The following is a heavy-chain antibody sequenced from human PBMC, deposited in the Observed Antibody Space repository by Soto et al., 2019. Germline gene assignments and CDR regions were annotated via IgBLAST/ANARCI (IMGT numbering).Heavy chain of an antibody. D-gene: IGHD2-15*01. CDR1: GFTFSSYA. CDR2: ISGSGGST. Sequence: EVQLLESGGGLVQPGGSLRLSCAASGFTFSSYAMSWVRQAPGKGLEWVSAISGSGGSTYYADSVKGRFTISRDNSKNTLYLQMNSLRAEDTAVYYCAKVVEYCSGGSCQLYYFDYWGQGTLVTVSS. V-gene: IGHV3-23*01. J-gene: IGHJ4*02. CDR3: AKVVEYCSGGSCQLYYFDY.